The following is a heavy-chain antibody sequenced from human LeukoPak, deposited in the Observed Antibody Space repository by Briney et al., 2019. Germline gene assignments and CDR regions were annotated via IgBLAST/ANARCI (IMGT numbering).Heavy chain of an antibody. CDR1: GLTFSNCW. Sequence: PGGSLRLSCAASGLTFSNCWMSWVRQCPGKGLEWVANINQDGSDKYYMDSVKGRFTISRDNPKNSLYLQMNSLRVEDTAVYYCARPMVTTGVDAFDIWGRGTMVTVSS. CDR2: INQDGSDK. J-gene: IGHJ3*02. CDR3: ARPMVTTGVDAFDI. D-gene: IGHD4-17*01. V-gene: IGHV3-7*01.